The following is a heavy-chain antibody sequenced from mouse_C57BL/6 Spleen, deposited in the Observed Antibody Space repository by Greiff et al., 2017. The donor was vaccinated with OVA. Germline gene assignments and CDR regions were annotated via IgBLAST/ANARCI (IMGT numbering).Heavy chain of an antibody. V-gene: IGHV1-69*01. CDR3: ASRLGGTRGYFDY. J-gene: IGHJ2*01. CDR1: GYTFTSYW. D-gene: IGHD4-1*01. CDR2: IDPSDSYT. Sequence: QVQLQQPGAELVMPGASVKLSCKASGYTFTSYWMHWVKQRPGQGLEWIGEIDPSDSYTNYNQKFKGKSTLTVEKSSSPAYMQLSSLTSEDSAVYYCASRLGGTRGYFDYWGQGTTLTVSS.